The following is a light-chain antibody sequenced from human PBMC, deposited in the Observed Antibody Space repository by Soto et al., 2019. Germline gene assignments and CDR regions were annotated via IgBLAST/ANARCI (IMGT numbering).Light chain of an antibody. J-gene: IGKJ5*01. CDR2: GAF. CDR3: QQYYDLPIT. CDR1: QSVSSN. V-gene: IGKV3-15*01. Sequence: IVMTKSAATLSVSPGERATLSCRASQSVSSNLAWYQQKPGQAPRLLIYGAFTRATGIPARFSGSGSGTEFTLTISSLQSEDFAVYYCQQYYDLPITFGQVTRLEIK.